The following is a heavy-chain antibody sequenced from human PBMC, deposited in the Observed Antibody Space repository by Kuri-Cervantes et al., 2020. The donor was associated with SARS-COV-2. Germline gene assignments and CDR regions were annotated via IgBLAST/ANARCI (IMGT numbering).Heavy chain of an antibody. V-gene: IGHV3-53*01. D-gene: IGHD3-3*01. CDR1: GFTFSSYS. Sequence: GESLKISCAASGFTFSSYSMNWVRQAPGKGLEWIPVIYGGGSTYYADSVKGRFTISSDSSKKTLFLQMSNLRAEDTAVYYCARDGGADADWFDPWGQGTLVTVSS. CDR2: IYGGGST. CDR3: ARDGGADADWFDP. J-gene: IGHJ5*02.